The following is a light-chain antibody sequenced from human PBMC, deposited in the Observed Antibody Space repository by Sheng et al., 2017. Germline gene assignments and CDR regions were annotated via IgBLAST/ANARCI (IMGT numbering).Light chain of an antibody. J-gene: IGKJ2*03. V-gene: IGKV3-11*01. CDR2: DAS. CDR1: QNVFSY. CDR3: QQRTNWLYS. Sequence: EIVLTQSPGTLSLSPGERATLSCRASQNVFSYLAWYQQKPGQAPRLLIYDASNRATGIPARFSGSGSGTDFTLTISSLEPEDFAVYYCQQRTNWLYSFGQGTKLQI.